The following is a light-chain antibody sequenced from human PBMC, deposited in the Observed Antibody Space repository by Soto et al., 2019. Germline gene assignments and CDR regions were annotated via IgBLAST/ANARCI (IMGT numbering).Light chain of an antibody. Sequence: EIVFTQFPETPSLFPGERANLSCRASQRVCCHYLAWYQPKTGQAPRLLIFGASSRATGIPDRFSGSGSGTEFTLTISRLEPEDFAVYHCQQYGSSPLTFGGGTKVEI. CDR1: QRVCCHY. J-gene: IGKJ4*01. CDR2: GAS. CDR3: QQYGSSPLT. V-gene: IGKV3-20*01.